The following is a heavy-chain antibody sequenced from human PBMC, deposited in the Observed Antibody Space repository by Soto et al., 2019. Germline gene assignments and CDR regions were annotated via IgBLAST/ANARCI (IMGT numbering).Heavy chain of an antibody. Sequence: QVQLVQSGAEVKKPGSSVKVSCKASGGTFSSYTISWVRQAPGQGLEWMGRIIPILGIANYAQKFQGRVTXTXDXXMSTAYMELSSLRSEDTAVYYCARPSGTDYYGMDVWGQGTTVTVSS. J-gene: IGHJ6*02. CDR3: ARPSGTDYYGMDV. CDR1: GGTFSSYT. V-gene: IGHV1-69*02. CDR2: IIPILGIA. D-gene: IGHD1-1*01.